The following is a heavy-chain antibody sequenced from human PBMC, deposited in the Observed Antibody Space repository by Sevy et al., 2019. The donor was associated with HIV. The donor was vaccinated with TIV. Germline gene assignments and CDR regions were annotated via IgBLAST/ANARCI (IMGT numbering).Heavy chain of an antibody. D-gene: IGHD5-18*01. J-gene: IGHJ6*02. Sequence: KQSQTLSLTCAVYGGSFSSYYWSWIRQPPGKGLEWIGEINHSGSTNYNPSLKSRVTISVDTSKNQFSLKLSSVTAADTAVYYCATLEVRGYSHGYPYYYYYSMDVWGQGTTVTVSS. CDR2: INHSGST. CDR3: ATLEVRGYSHGYPYYYYYSMDV. CDR1: GGSFSSYY. V-gene: IGHV4-34*01.